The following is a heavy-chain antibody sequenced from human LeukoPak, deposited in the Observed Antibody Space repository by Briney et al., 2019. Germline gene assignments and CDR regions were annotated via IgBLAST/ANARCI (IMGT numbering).Heavy chain of an antibody. J-gene: IGHJ4*02. V-gene: IGHV3-23*01. D-gene: IGHD6-13*01. Sequence: GGSLRLSCAASGFTFSSYAMSWVRRAPGKGLEWVSAISGSGGSTYYADSVKGRFTISRDDSKNTLYLQMNSLRAEDTAVYYCAKEGGKIAAADAFDYWGQGTLVTVSS. CDR1: GFTFSSYA. CDR3: AKEGGKIAAADAFDY. CDR2: ISGSGGST.